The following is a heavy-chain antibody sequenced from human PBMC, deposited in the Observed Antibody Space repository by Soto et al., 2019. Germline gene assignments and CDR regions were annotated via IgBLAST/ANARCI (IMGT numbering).Heavy chain of an antibody. D-gene: IGHD6-6*01. V-gene: IGHV3-23*01. Sequence: EVQLLDSGAGLVQPAGSLRLSGAASGFTFSNYGMSWVRQAPGKGLEWVSSISGNGAGTYYAESVKGRFTVSRDNSKNRLYLQMSSLRAEDTAVYYGAKSIDAGGIDYWGQGTLVTVSS. CDR1: GFTFSNYG. CDR2: ISGNGAGT. CDR3: AKSIDAGGIDY. J-gene: IGHJ4*02.